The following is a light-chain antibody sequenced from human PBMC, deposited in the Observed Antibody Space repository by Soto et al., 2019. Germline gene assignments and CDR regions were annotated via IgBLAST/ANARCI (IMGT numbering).Light chain of an antibody. CDR2: EAS. CDR3: QQYGNSPQT. V-gene: IGKV3-20*01. CDR1: QSVSSTY. Sequence: EIVLTQSPCTLSLSPGERATLSCRASQSVSSTYVAWYQQRPGQTPKLLIYEASTRATGIPDRFSGRGSGTDYTLTIDRLEPEDFAVYYCQQYGNSPQTFGQGTKVDIK. J-gene: IGKJ1*01.